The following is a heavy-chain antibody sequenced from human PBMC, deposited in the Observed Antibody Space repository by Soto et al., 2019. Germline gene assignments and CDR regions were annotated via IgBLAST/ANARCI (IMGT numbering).Heavy chain of an antibody. CDR2: ISYDGSNK. J-gene: IGHJ6*02. Sequence: GGSLRLSCAASGFTFSSYGMHWVRQAPGKGLEWVAVISYDGSNKYYADSVKGRFTISRDNSKNTLYLQMNSLRAEDTAVYYCAKDRAHMVRGAYYCYYGMDVWGQGTTVTVSS. CDR1: GFTFSSYG. V-gene: IGHV3-30*18. CDR3: AKDRAHMVRGAYYCYYGMDV. D-gene: IGHD3-10*01.